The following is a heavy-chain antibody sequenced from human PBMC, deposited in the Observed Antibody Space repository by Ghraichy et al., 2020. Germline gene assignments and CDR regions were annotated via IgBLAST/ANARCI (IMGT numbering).Heavy chain of an antibody. V-gene: IGHV4-59*01. J-gene: IGHJ4*02. CDR3: ARDPYYKFYFDF. D-gene: IGHD1-26*01. CDR2: IYYNGNTEKT. Sequence: SETLSLTCTVSDGFISGYYWSWIRQPPGKGLEWIGDIYYNGNTEKTNYNPSLKSRVTISVDTSENQFSLNLNSVTAADTAVYYCARDPYYKFYFDFWGQGALITVSS. CDR1: DGFISGYY.